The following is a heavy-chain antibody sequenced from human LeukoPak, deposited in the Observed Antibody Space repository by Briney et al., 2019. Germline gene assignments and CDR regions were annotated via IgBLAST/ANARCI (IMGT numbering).Heavy chain of an antibody. D-gene: IGHD2-2*01. CDR3: ARQPIVVVPAAISWSDP. J-gene: IGHJ5*02. CDR2: ISSSSSYI. Sequence: PGGSLRLSCAASGFTFSSYSMNWVRQAPGKGLEWVSSISSSSSYIYYADSVKGRFTISRDNAKNSLYLQMNSLRAEDTAVYYCARQPIVVVPAAISWSDPWGQGTLVTVSS. V-gene: IGHV3-21*01. CDR1: GFTFSSYS.